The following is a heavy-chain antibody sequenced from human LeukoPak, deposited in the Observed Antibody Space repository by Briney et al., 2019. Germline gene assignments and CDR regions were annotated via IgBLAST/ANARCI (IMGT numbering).Heavy chain of an antibody. D-gene: IGHD2-15*01. J-gene: IGHJ4*02. Sequence: PGGSLRLSCAASGFTFSNYNMNWVRQAPGKGLEWVSYISSSSSIIYYADSVKGRFTISRDNAKNSLYLQMNSLRDEDTAVYFCARGYSRGLDYWGQGALVTVSS. CDR1: GFTFSNYN. CDR2: ISSSSSII. V-gene: IGHV3-48*02. CDR3: ARGYSRGLDY.